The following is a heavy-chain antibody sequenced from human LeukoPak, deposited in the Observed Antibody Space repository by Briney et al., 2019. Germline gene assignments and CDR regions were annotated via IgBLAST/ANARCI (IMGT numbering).Heavy chain of an antibody. Sequence: ASVKVSCKTSGYTFSDNYIHWVRQAPGQGLEWVGWISPTDGVTRPAQIFQGRVALTRDTSIRTAYMELIRLRSDDTAVYYCVRDGLNWDYDYWGPGTLVAVSS. CDR2: ISPTDGVT. J-gene: IGHJ4*02. V-gene: IGHV1-2*02. D-gene: IGHD1-7*01. CDR3: VRDGLNWDYDY. CDR1: GYTFSDNY.